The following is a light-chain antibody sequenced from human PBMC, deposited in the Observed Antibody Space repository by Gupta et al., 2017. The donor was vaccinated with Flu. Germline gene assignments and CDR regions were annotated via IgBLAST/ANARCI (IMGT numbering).Light chain of an antibody. CDR1: QSVLHSSNNKNY. Sequence: DNVMTQSPDSLAVSLGEWATINCKSSQSVLHSSNNKNYLAWYQQKPGQPPKLLIYWASSRESGVPDRFSGSGSGTDFTLTISSLQAEDVAIYYCQQYFSPPLTFGGGTKVEIK. V-gene: IGKV4-1*01. J-gene: IGKJ4*01. CDR3: QQYFSPPLT. CDR2: WAS.